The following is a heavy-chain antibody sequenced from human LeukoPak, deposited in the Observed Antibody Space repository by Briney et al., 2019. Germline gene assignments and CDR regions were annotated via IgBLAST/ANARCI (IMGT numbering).Heavy chain of an antibody. CDR1: GGSFSGYY. CDR3: PLGFGVVRPVPFDY. D-gene: IGHD3-3*01. CDR2: INHSGST. Sequence: SETLSLTCAVYGGSFSGYYWSWIRQPPGKGLEWIGEINHSGSTNYNPSLKSRVTISVDTSKNQFSLKLSSVTAADTAVYYCPLGFGVVRPVPFDYWGQGTLVTVSS. J-gene: IGHJ4*02. V-gene: IGHV4-34*01.